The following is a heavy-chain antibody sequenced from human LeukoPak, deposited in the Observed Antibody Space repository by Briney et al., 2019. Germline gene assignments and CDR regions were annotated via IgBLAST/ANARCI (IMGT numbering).Heavy chain of an antibody. D-gene: IGHD3-3*01. CDR2: ISGSGGST. CDR3: AREYYDFWSGYYAY. CDR1: GFTFSSYA. V-gene: IGHV3-23*01. Sequence: GGSLRLSCAASGFTFSSYAMSLVRQAPGKGLEWVSAISGSGGSTYYADSVKGRFTISRDNSKNTLYLQMNSLRAEDTAVYYCAREYYDFWSGYYAYWGQGTLVTVSS. J-gene: IGHJ4*02.